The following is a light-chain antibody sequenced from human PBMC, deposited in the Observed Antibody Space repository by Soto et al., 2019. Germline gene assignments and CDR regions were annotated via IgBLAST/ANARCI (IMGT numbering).Light chain of an antibody. Sequence: DIQMTQSPSSLSASVGDRVTITCRASQSISNWLAWYQQKPGKAPKLLIYDASTLESGVPSRFSGGGFGTDFPLTISSLPPDDFASYYCQQYSSYSTFGQGTKVEMK. J-gene: IGKJ1*01. CDR2: DAS. CDR3: QQYSSYST. V-gene: IGKV1-5*01. CDR1: QSISNW.